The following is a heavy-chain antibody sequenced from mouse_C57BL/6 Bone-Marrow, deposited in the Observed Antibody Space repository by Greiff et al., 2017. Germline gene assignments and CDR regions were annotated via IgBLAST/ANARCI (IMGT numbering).Heavy chain of an antibody. D-gene: IGHD2-4*01. CDR1: GYTFTSYW. CDR3: AREGIDDDYEGGFAY. Sequence: QVQLQQSGAELVKPGASVKMSCKASGYTFTSYWITWVKQRPGQGLEWIGDIYPGSGSTNYNEKFKSKATLTVDTSSSTAYMQLSSLTSEDSAVYYCAREGIDDDYEGGFAYWGQGTLVTVSA. CDR2: IYPGSGST. V-gene: IGHV1-55*01. J-gene: IGHJ3*01.